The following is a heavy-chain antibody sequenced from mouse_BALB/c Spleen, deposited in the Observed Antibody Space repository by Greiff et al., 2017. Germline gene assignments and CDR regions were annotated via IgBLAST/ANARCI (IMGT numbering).Heavy chain of an antibody. CDR3: ARRIYYDYDWFAY. D-gene: IGHD2-4*01. Sequence: ESGPELVKPGASVKMSCKASGYTFTSYVMHWVKQKPGQGLEWIGYINPYNDGTKYNEKFKGKATLTSDKSSSTAYMELSSLTSEDSAVYYCARRIYYDYDWFAYWGQGTLVTVSA. CDR2: INPYNDGT. CDR1: GYTFTSYV. J-gene: IGHJ3*01. V-gene: IGHV1-14*01.